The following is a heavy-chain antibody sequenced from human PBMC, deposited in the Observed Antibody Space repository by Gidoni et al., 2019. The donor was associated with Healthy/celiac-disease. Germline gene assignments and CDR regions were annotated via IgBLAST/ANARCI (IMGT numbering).Heavy chain of an antibody. CDR3: LALNSGGNKGGEGY. CDR2: IIPIFGTA. V-gene: IGHV1-69*01. Sequence: QVQLVQSGAEVKKPGSSVKVSCKASGGTFSSYAISWVRQAPGQGLEWMGGIIPIFGTANYAQKFQGRVTITADESTSTAHMELSSLRSEDTAVYYCLALNSGGNKGGEGYWGQGTLVTVSS. J-gene: IGHJ4*02. CDR1: GGTFSSYA. D-gene: IGHD1-26*01.